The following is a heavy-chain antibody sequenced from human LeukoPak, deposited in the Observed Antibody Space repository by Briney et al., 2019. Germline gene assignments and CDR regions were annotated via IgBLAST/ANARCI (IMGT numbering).Heavy chain of an antibody. Sequence: PSETLSLTCTVSGGSISSYYWSWIRQPPGKGLEWIGYIYYSGSTNYNPSLKSRVAISVDTSKNQFSLKLSSVTAADTAVYYCARLEGSYYVHYFDYWGQGTLVTVSS. CDR2: IYYSGST. CDR3: ARLEGSYYVHYFDY. V-gene: IGHV4-59*08. D-gene: IGHD3-10*01. CDR1: GGSISSYY. J-gene: IGHJ4*02.